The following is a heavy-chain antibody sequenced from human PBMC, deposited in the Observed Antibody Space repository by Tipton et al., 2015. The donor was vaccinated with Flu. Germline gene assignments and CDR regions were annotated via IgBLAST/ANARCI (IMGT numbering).Heavy chain of an antibody. D-gene: IGHD3-10*01. Sequence: SLTCTVSGGSINSGSYYWAWIRQPPGKGLEWIGSIYYSGNTYYNPSLKSRVSISIDTSRKQFSLKLSSVTAADTAVYYCARGYHGSGNYSPVGIDSWGQGTLVTVSS. CDR1: GGSINSGSYY. CDR2: IYYSGNT. CDR3: ARGYHGSGNYSPVGIDS. V-gene: IGHV4-39*07. J-gene: IGHJ4*02.